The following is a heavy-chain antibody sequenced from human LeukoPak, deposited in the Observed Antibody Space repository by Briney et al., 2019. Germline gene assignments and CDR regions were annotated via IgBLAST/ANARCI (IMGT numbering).Heavy chain of an antibody. D-gene: IGHD2-2*01. CDR2: IYSDGST. Sequence: GGSLRLSCAASGFTVSSNYMTWVRQAPGKGLEWLSVIYSDGSTYYADSVKGRFTISRDNSQNTLYLQMNSLRAEDTAVYYCAKGGEVCSSTSCYGHFDYWGQGTLVTVSS. J-gene: IGHJ4*02. V-gene: IGHV3-53*05. CDR1: GFTVSSNY. CDR3: AKGGEVCSSTSCYGHFDY.